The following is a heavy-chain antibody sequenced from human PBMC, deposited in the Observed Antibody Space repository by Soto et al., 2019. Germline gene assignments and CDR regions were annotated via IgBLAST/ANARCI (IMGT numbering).Heavy chain of an antibody. CDR2: IVPSLDTT. V-gene: IGHV1-69*11. J-gene: IGHJ6*02. Sequence: QVHLVQSGTEVKKPGSSVKVSCKAAGGTFRSSGLCWERQAPVQGLEWMGMIVPSLDTTNYAHKFQARVTSTAEEVTGTASTELRSLRAEETAVYYCARWPQPRYTADPYAVDVWGQGTRVIVSS. CDR1: GGTFRSSG. CDR3: ARWPQPRYTADPYAVDV. D-gene: IGHD3-16*02.